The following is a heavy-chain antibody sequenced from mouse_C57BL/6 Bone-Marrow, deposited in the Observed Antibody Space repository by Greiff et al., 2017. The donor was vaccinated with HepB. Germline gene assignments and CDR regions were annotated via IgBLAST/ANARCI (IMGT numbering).Heavy chain of an antibody. D-gene: IGHD1-2*01. J-gene: IGHJ2*01. CDR3: ARSITTAYYFDY. CDR1: GFTFSSYT. CDR2: ISGGGGNT. V-gene: IGHV5-9*01. Sequence: DVKLVESGGGLVKPGGSLKLSCAASGFTFSSYTMSWVRQTPEKRLEWVATISGGGGNTYYPDNAKNTLYLQMSSLRSEDTALYYCARSITTAYYFDYWGQGTTLAVSS.